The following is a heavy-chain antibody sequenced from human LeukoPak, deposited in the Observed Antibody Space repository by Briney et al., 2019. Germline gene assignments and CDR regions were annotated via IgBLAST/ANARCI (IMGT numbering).Heavy chain of an antibody. J-gene: IGHJ4*02. CDR2: ISGSGGST. CDR1: GFTFSSYA. CDR3: AKSSVFGVVIILFDY. V-gene: IGHV3-23*01. Sequence: GGSLRLSCAASGFTFSSYAMSWVRQAPGKGLEWVSAISGSGGSTYYADSVKGRFTISRDNSKNTLYLQMNSLRAEDTAVYYCAKSSVFGVVIILFDYWGQGTLVTVSS. D-gene: IGHD3-3*01.